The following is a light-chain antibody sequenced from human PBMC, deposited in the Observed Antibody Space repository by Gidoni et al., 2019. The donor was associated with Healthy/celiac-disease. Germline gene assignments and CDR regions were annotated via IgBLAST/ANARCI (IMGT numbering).Light chain of an antibody. CDR3: GTWDSSLSGVV. V-gene: IGLV1-51*02. CDR2: ENN. J-gene: IGLJ2*01. Sequence: QSVFPQPPPVSAAPGQKVTIPCPGSSSNIGNNYVSSYQQLPGTAPKLLIYENNKRPSGIPDRFSGSKSGTSATLGITGRQTGDEADYYCGTWDSSLSGVVFGGGTKLTVL. CDR1: SSNIGNNY.